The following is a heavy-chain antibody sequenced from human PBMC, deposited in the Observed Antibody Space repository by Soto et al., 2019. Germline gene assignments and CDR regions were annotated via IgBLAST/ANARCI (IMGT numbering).Heavy chain of an antibody. Sequence: QVQLVQSGAEVKKPGSSVKVSCKASGGTFSSYAISWVRQAPGQGLEWMGGIIPIFGTANYAQKFQGRVTITADESTSTAYMELSSLRSEDTAVYYCARDPTPLYYYGSGSTPYYFDYWGQGPLVTVSS. CDR1: GGTFSSYA. J-gene: IGHJ4*02. CDR3: ARDPTPLYYYGSGSTPYYFDY. D-gene: IGHD3-10*01. CDR2: IIPIFGTA. V-gene: IGHV1-69*01.